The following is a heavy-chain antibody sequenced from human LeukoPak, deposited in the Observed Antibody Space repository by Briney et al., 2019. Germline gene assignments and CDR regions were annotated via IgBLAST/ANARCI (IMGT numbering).Heavy chain of an antibody. CDR1: GGSISSSSYY. Sequence: PSETLSLTCTVSGGSISSSSYYWGWIRQPPGKGLEWIGSIYYSGSTYYNPSLKSRVTISVDTSKNQFSLKLSSVTAADTAVYYCARGYCSSTSCYEIVAGAFDIWGQGTMVTVSS. D-gene: IGHD2-2*01. CDR2: IYYSGST. J-gene: IGHJ3*02. V-gene: IGHV4-39*07. CDR3: ARGYCSSTSCYEIVAGAFDI.